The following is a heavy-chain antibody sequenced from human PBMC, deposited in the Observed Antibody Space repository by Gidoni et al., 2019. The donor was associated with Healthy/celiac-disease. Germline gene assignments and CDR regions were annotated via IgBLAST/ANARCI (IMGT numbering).Heavy chain of an antibody. CDR3: ARPNYDILTGYWWFDP. Sequence: QLQLQESGPGLVKPSETLSLTCTVSGGSISSSSYYWGWIRQPPGKGLEWIGSIYYSGSTYYNPSLKSRVTISVDTSKNQFSLKLSSVTAADTAVYYCARPNYDILTGYWWFDPWGQGTLVTVSS. V-gene: IGHV4-39*01. CDR2: IYYSGST. J-gene: IGHJ5*02. D-gene: IGHD3-9*01. CDR1: GGSISSSSYY.